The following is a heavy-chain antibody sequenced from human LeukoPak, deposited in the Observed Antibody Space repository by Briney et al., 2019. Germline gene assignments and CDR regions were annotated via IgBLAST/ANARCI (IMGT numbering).Heavy chain of an antibody. CDR1: GFTFSGSA. J-gene: IGHJ5*02. CDR3: TRDSGTYNCFDP. V-gene: IGHV3-73*01. CDR2: IDKKDKGYATAT. D-gene: IGHD1-26*01. Sequence: PGGSLKLSCAASGFTFSGSAIHWVRQSSGKGLEWVGQIDKKDKGYATATAYAASVKGRFTISRDDSINTAYLQIKSLKTEDTALYYCTRDSGTYNCFDPWGQGTLVTVSS.